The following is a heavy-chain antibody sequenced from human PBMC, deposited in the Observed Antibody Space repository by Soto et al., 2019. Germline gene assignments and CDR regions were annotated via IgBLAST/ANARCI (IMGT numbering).Heavy chain of an antibody. CDR3: AKATRLDY. CDR2: LSKSGEST. J-gene: IGHJ4*02. V-gene: IGHV3-23*01. Sequence: HPGGSLRLSCAAFGFTFSSYAMNWVRQAPGKGLEWVSGLSKSGESTYYADSVKGRFTISRDNSKDTLYLQMNSLRAEDTAVYYCAKATRLDYWGQGTLVTVS. CDR1: GFTFSSYA.